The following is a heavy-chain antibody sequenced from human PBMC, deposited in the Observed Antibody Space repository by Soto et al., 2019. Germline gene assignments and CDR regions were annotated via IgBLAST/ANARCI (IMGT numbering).Heavy chain of an antibody. CDR2: ISGSGGST. CDR3: ANRDTSMKNPYYHGMDV. D-gene: IGHD5-18*01. Sequence: EVQLVESGGGLVQPGGSLRLSCAASGFAFSIYDMSWVRQAPGKGLEWVSAISGSGGSTYYADSVKGRFTISRDNSKDTLYLQMNTLRAEDTAVNYCANRDTSMKNPYYHGMDVWGKGTTVTVPS. V-gene: IGHV3-23*04. CDR1: GFAFSIYD. J-gene: IGHJ6*04.